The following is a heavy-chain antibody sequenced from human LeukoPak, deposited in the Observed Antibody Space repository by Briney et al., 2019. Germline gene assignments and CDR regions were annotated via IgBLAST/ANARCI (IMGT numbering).Heavy chain of an antibody. CDR2: TYYRSKWYN. Sequence: SQTLSLTCAFSGDIVSSYSAAWNWIRQSPSRGLEWLGRTYYRSKWYNDYAVSVKSRITINPDTSKNQFSLQLNSVTPEDTAVYYCGRGGYYDSSGYIPPFDPWGQGTLVTVSS. V-gene: IGHV6-1*01. J-gene: IGHJ5*02. CDR1: GDIVSSYSAA. CDR3: GRGGYYDSSGYIPPFDP. D-gene: IGHD3-22*01.